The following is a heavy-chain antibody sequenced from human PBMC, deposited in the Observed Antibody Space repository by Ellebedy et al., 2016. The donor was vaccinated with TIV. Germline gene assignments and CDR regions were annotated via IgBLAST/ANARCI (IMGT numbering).Heavy chain of an antibody. CDR1: GFSFSTYA. V-gene: IGHV3-23*01. D-gene: IGHD5-18*01. CDR2: ISDSGGRT. J-gene: IGHJ4*02. CDR3: AKDRTSGDGYWVFDQ. Sequence: GESLKISCAASGFSFSTYAMAWVRQTPGQGLEWVSAISDSGGRTYYVDSVKGRFTISRDNSKSMVHLQMNSLRPEDTAVYYFAKDRTSGDGYWVFDQWGQGTLVTVSS.